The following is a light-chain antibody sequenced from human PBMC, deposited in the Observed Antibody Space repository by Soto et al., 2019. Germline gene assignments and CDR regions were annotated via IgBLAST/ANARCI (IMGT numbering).Light chain of an antibody. CDR3: QQYGSSAWT. J-gene: IGKJ1*01. Sequence: EIVLTQSPGTLSLSPGERATLSCRASQSVSSSYLAWYQQKPGQAPRPLIYGASSRAIGIPDRFSGSGSGTDFTLTISRLEAEDFAVYCCQQYGSSAWTFGQGTKVEIK. V-gene: IGKV3-20*01. CDR1: QSVSSSY. CDR2: GAS.